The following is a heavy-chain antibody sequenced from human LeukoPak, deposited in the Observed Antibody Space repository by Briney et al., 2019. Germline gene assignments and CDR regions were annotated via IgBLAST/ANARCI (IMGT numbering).Heavy chain of an antibody. J-gene: IGHJ4*02. D-gene: IGHD6-13*01. Sequence: SVKVSCKASGGTFISYAISWVRQAPGQGLEWMGGIIPIFGTANYAQKFQGRVTITADESTSTAYMELSSLRSEDTAVYYCARAEQQLVLGFPDYWGQGTLVTVSS. CDR1: GGTFISYA. CDR3: ARAEQQLVLGFPDY. CDR2: IIPIFGTA. V-gene: IGHV1-69*13.